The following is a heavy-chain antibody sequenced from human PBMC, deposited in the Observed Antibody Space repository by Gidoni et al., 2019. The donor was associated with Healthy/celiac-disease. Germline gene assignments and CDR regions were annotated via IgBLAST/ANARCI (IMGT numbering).Heavy chain of an antibody. Sequence: EVQLLESGGGLVPPGGSLRLSSAASGFTFCSYAMSWARQAPGKGLEWVSAISGSGGSTYYADSVKGRFTISRDNSKNTLYLQMNSLRAEDTAVYYCAKDRPYYGSGSYYRFDYWGQGTLVTVSS. D-gene: IGHD3-10*01. CDR1: GFTFCSYA. CDR3: AKDRPYYGSGSYYRFDY. CDR2: ISGSGGST. V-gene: IGHV3-23*01. J-gene: IGHJ4*02.